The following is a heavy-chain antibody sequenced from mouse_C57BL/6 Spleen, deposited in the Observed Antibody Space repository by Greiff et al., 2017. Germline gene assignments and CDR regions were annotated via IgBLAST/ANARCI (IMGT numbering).Heavy chain of an antibody. Sequence: QVQLKESGAELARPGASVKLSCKASGYTFTSYGISWVKQRTGQGLEWIGEIYPRSGNTYYNEKFKGKATLTADKSSSTAYMELRSLTSVDSAVYFCARSDYYGSSYGNAMDYWGQGTSVTVSS. CDR1: GYTFTSYG. D-gene: IGHD1-1*01. CDR2: IYPRSGNT. V-gene: IGHV1-81*01. CDR3: ARSDYYGSSYGNAMDY. J-gene: IGHJ4*01.